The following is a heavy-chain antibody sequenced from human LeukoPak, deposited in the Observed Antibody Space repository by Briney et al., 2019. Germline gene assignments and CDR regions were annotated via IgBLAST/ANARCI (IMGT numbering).Heavy chain of an antibody. J-gene: IGHJ3*02. D-gene: IGHD1-26*01. V-gene: IGHV3-48*04. CDR1: GFTFSSYS. Sequence: PGGSLRLSCAASGFTFSSYSMNWVRQAPGKGLEWVSYIRSSSSTIYYADSVKGRFTISRDNAKNSLYLQMNSLRAEDMALYYCAKDTDLIVGENDAFDIWGQGTMVTVSS. CDR3: AKDTDLIVGENDAFDI. CDR2: IRSSSSTI.